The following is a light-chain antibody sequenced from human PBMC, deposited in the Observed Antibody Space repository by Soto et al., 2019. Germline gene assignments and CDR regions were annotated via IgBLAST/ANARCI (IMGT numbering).Light chain of an antibody. V-gene: IGKV3-20*01. CDR2: GAS. Sequence: IGLTQSPVTGSLSTGERATLSCRASQSVSSSYLAWYQQKPGQAPRLLIYGASSRATGIPDRFSGSGSGTDFTLTISSLQSEDFALYYCQHYSNWPPWTFGRGTKVDIK. J-gene: IGKJ1*01. CDR3: QHYSNWPPWT. CDR1: QSVSSSY.